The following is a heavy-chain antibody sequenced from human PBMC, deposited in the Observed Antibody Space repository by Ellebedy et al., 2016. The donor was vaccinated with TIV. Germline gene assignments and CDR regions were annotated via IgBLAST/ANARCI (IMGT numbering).Heavy chain of an antibody. CDR2: IYSSGCT. CDR3: AGGISVDGTSLGF. J-gene: IGHJ6*02. D-gene: IGHD6-19*01. CDR1: GFTVSSNY. V-gene: IGHV3-53*01. Sequence: GESLKISCAASGFTVSSNYMSWVRQAPGRGLEWVSTIYSSGCTYFAGSVKGRFTISRDKSKNKLYLQLNSRRAEDTAVYYCAGGISVDGTSLGFWGQGTTVTVSS.